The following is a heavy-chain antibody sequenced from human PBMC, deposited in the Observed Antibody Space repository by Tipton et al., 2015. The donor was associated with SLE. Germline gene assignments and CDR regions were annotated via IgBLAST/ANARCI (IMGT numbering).Heavy chain of an antibody. CDR1: GGSFSGYY. Sequence: GLVKPSGTLSLTCAVYGGSFSGYYWSWIRQPPGKGLEWIGEINHSGSTNYNPSLKSRVTISVDTSKSQFSLKLSSVTAADTAVYYCARDMGGPFDHWGQGTLVTVSS. CDR3: ARDMGGPFDH. D-gene: IGHD3-16*01. J-gene: IGHJ4*02. CDR2: INHSGST. V-gene: IGHV4-34*01.